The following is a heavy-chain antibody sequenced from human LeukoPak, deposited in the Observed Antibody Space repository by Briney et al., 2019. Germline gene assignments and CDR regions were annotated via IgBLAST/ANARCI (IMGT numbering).Heavy chain of an antibody. D-gene: IGHD2/OR15-2a*01. Sequence: GGSLRLSCAASGFTFSSYWMHWVRQAPGKGLVWVSRINSDGSSTSYADSVEGRFTISRDNSKNTLYLQMNSLRAEDTAVYYCAKDRVRGISRSYFDYWGQGTLVTVSS. CDR1: GFTFSSYW. J-gene: IGHJ4*02. CDR2: INSDGSST. CDR3: AKDRVRGISRSYFDY. V-gene: IGHV3-74*01.